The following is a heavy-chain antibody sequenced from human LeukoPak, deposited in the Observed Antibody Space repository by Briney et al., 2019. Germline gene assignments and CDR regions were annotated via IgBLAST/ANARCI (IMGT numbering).Heavy chain of an antibody. V-gene: IGHV3-23*01. Sequence: GGSLRLSCAASGFTFSSYAMSWVRQAPGKGLEWVSAISGSGGSTYYADSVKGRFTISRDNSENTLYLQMNSLRAEDTAVYYCAKTHRYCNGGTCYLFDYWGQGTLVTVSS. J-gene: IGHJ4*02. CDR2: ISGSGGST. CDR1: GFTFSSYA. CDR3: AKTHRYCNGGTCYLFDY. D-gene: IGHD2-15*01.